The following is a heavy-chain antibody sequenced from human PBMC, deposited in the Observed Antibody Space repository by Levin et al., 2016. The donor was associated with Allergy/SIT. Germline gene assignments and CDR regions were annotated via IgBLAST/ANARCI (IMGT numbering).Heavy chain of an antibody. J-gene: IGHJ1*01. V-gene: IGHV3-73*01. CDR3: TRHPY. CDR1: GFTITNNY. CDR2: IRNKDNNYAT. Sequence: GGSLRLSCAVSGFTITNNYMTWVRQAPGKGLEWVGYIRNKDNNYATVYGASVKGRFTISRDDSQNTAYLQMNSLKSEDTAVYYCTRHPYWGQGTLVTVSS.